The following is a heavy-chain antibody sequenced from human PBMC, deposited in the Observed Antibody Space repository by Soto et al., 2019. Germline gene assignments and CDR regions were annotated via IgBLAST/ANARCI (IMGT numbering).Heavy chain of an antibody. CDR1: GFTFSSYA. CDR2: ISGSGGST. J-gene: IGHJ4*02. CDR3: AKDTIRSSSTAY. D-gene: IGHD6-6*01. V-gene: IGHV3-23*01. Sequence: GGSLRLSCAASGFTFSSYAMSWVRQAPGKGLEWVSAISGSGGSTYYADSVKGRFTISRDNSKNTLYLQMNSLRDEDTAVYYCAKDTIRSSSTAYWGQGTLVTVSS.